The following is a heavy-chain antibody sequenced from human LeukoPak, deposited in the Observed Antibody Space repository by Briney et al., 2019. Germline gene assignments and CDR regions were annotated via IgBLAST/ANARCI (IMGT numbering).Heavy chain of an antibody. J-gene: IGHJ6*02. CDR2: ISSSSSTI. Sequence: PGGSLRLSCAASGFTFSSYSMNWVRQAPGKGLEWVSYISSSSSTIYYADSVKGRFTISRDNAKNSLYLQMNSLRAEDTAVYYCARDEPYYDILTGYNYYYGMDVWGQGTTVTVSS. CDR1: GFTFSSYS. CDR3: ARDEPYYDILTGYNYYYGMDV. D-gene: IGHD3-9*01. V-gene: IGHV3-48*01.